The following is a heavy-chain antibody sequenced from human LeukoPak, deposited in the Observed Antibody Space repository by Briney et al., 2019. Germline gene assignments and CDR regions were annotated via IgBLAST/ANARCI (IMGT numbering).Heavy chain of an antibody. Sequence: ASVKVSCKASGYTFTGSYMHWVRQAPGQGLEWMGWINPNSGGTNYAQKLRGRVTMTTDTSTSTAYMELRSLRSDDTAVYYCARDYTIFGVVNDAFDIWGQGTMVTVSS. J-gene: IGHJ3*02. CDR3: ARDYTIFGVVNDAFDI. D-gene: IGHD3-3*01. V-gene: IGHV1-2*02. CDR2: INPNSGGT. CDR1: GYTFTGSY.